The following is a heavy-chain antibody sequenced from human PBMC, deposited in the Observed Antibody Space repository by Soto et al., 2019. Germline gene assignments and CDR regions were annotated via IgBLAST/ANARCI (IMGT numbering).Heavy chain of an antibody. D-gene: IGHD2-15*01. Sequence: ASVKVSCKASGYTFTSYYMHWVRQAPGQGLEWMGIINPSGGSTSYAQKFQGRVTMTRDTSTSTVYMELSSLRSEDTAVYYCASGDCSGGSCYTYYFDYWGQGTLVTVSS. CDR2: INPSGGST. J-gene: IGHJ4*02. CDR3: ASGDCSGGSCYTYYFDY. CDR1: GYTFTSYY. V-gene: IGHV1-46*03.